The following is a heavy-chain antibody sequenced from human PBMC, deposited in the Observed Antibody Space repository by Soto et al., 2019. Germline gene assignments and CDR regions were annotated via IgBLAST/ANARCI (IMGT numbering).Heavy chain of an antibody. CDR2: ISGSGGST. V-gene: IGHV3-23*01. CDR1: GFTFSSYA. Sequence: GGSLRLSCAASGFTFSSYAMSWVRQAPGKGLEWVSAISGSGGSTYYADSVKGRFTISRDNCKNTLYLQMNSLRAEDTAVYYCAKGDVVVVAATHFDYWGQGTLVTVSS. CDR3: AKGDVVVVAATHFDY. J-gene: IGHJ4*02. D-gene: IGHD2-15*01.